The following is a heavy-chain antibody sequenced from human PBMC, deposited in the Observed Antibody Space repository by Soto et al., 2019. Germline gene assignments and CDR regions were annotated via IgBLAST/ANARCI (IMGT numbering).Heavy chain of an antibody. CDR1: GGSISSGGYY. CDR2: IYYSGST. CDR3: ARSGGYSGYDWYFDY. Sequence: SETLSLTCTVSGGSISSGGYYWSWIRQHPGKGLEWIGYIYYSGSTYYNPSLKSRVTISVDTSKNQFSLKLSSVTAADTAVYYCARSGGYSGYDWYFDYWGQGTLVTVSS. J-gene: IGHJ4*02. D-gene: IGHD5-12*01. V-gene: IGHV4-31*03.